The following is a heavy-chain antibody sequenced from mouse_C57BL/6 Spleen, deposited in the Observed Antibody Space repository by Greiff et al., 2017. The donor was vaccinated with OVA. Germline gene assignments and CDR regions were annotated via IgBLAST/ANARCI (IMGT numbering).Heavy chain of an antibody. Sequence: QVQLQQSGPGLVAPSQSLSITCTVSGFSLTSYGVSWVRQPPGKGLEWLGVIWGDGSTNYHSALISRLSISKDNSKSQVFLKLNSLQTDDTATYYCAKPEGLRRGAWFAYWGQGTLVTVSA. J-gene: IGHJ3*01. CDR1: GFSLTSYG. D-gene: IGHD2-2*01. CDR2: IWGDGST. V-gene: IGHV2-3*01. CDR3: AKPEGLRRGAWFAY.